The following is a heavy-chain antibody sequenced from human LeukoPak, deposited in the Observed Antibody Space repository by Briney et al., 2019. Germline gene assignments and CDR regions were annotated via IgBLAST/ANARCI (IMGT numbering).Heavy chain of an antibody. J-gene: IGHJ3*02. Sequence: GGSLRLSCAASGFTFSSYSMNWVRQAPGKGLEWVSSISSSISYIYYADSVKGRFTISRDNAKNTLHLQMNSLRAEDTAVYYGARSVRDGCYWDAFDIWGQGTMVTISS. CDR1: GFTFSSYS. CDR2: ISSSISYI. D-gene: IGHD5-24*01. V-gene: IGHV3-21*01. CDR3: ARSVRDGCYWDAFDI.